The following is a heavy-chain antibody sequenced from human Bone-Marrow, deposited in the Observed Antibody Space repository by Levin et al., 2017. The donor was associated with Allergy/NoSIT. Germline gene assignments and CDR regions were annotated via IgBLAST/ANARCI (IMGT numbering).Heavy chain of an antibody. V-gene: IGHV1-46*01. D-gene: IGHD3-10*01. CDR3: ARVTIPVLIPGARRGAFDV. Sequence: ASVKVSCKTSGYTFTQYYIQWVRQAPGQTFEWLGVINPTGGTTDSPQRFQDRVTITRDTSTSTVYMELSSLRSEDTATYFCARVTIPVLIPGARRGAFDVWGQGTLVTVSS. CDR2: INPTGGTT. CDR1: GYTFTQYY. J-gene: IGHJ3*01.